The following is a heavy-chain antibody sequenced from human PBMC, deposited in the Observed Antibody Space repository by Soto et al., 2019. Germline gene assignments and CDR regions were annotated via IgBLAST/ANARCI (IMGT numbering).Heavy chain of an antibody. CDR3: TGRDFWSPYYTGDY. V-gene: IGHV3-49*04. D-gene: IGHD3-3*01. CDR1: GFALSVYG. CDR2: IRSKSSGGTT. Sequence: GGSLRLSCTTSGFALSVYGMRWVRQAPGRGLEWVGFIRSKSSGGTTEYAASVKGRFIISRDDSKRIAYLQMNSIKTEDPAVYYSTGRDFWSPYYTGDYWGQGTLVTVSS. J-gene: IGHJ4*02.